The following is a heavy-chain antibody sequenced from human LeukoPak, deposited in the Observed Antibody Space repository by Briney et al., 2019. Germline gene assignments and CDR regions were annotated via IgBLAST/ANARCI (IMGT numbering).Heavy chain of an antibody. J-gene: IGHJ6*03. D-gene: IGHD3-16*01. Sequence: GGSLRLSCAASGFTFSSYWMHWVRQAPGKGLEWVANIKQDGSEKYYVDSVKGRFTISRDNAKNSLYLQMNSLRAEDTAVYYCARDAITGAYYYYMDVWGKGTTVTVSS. V-gene: IGHV3-7*01. CDR2: IKQDGSEK. CDR1: GFTFSSYW. CDR3: ARDAITGAYYYYMDV.